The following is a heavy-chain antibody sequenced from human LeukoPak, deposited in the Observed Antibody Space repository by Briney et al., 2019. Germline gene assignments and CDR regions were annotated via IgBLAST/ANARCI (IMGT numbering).Heavy chain of an antibody. V-gene: IGHV5-51*01. CDR2: IFPSDSDT. CDR1: GYNFTKFW. Sequence: GESLKISCKGSGYNFTKFWLGWVRQMPGKGLEWMGIIFPSDSDTRYSPSFEGQVTISADKSLSTAYLQWTSLKVSDTAMYYCAREEDRGNSWFRYWGQGALVTVSS. J-gene: IGHJ4*02. D-gene: IGHD6-13*01. CDR3: AREEDRGNSWFRY.